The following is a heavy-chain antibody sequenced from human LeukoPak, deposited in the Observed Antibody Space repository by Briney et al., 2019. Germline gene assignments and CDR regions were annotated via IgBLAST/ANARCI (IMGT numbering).Heavy chain of an antibody. CDR2: IYTSGST. CDR3: AREVPTYYYDSSGSKFDY. V-gene: IGHV4-61*02. CDR1: GGSISSGSYY. Sequence: SQTLSLTCTVSGGSISSGSYYWSWTRQPAGKGLEWIVRIYTSGSTNYNPSLKSRVTISVDTSKNQFSLKLSSVTAADTAVYYCAREVPTYYYDSSGSKFDYWGQGTLVTVSS. D-gene: IGHD3-22*01. J-gene: IGHJ4*02.